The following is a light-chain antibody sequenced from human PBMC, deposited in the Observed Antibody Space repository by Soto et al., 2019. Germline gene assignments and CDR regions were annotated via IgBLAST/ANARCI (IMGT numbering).Light chain of an antibody. V-gene: IGKV3D-15*02. CDR1: QSVNSN. J-gene: IGKJ3*01. CDR2: DAS. Sequence: EMVMTQSPATLSVSPGERATLSCRASQSVNSNLAWYQQKPGRAPRLLIYDASTRATGIPARFSGSGSGTDFILTISRVEPEDFAVYYCQQFGTSSLVTFGPGTIVDIK. CDR3: QQFGTSSLVT.